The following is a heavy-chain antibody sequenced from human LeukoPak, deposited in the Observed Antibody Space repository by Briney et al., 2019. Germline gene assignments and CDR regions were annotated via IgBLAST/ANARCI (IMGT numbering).Heavy chain of an antibody. CDR2: INPNSGDT. Sequence: ASVNLSCKASGYTFTGYYMHWVRQAPGQGLEYMGWINPNSGDTNHAQNFQGRVTLTRDTSISTAYMELSSLRSDDSALYYCAGEYCSGGTCRQGFDYWGQGTLVTVSS. J-gene: IGHJ4*02. CDR1: GYTFTGYY. D-gene: IGHD2-15*01. V-gene: IGHV1-2*02. CDR3: AGEYCSGGTCRQGFDY.